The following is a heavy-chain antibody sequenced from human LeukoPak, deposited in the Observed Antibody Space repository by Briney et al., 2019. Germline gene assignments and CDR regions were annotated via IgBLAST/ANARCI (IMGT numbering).Heavy chain of an antibody. CDR2: VSTTGST. J-gene: IGHJ6*03. D-gene: IGHD6-13*01. Sequence: SETLSLTCTVSGGSISSGRYYWSWIRQPAGKGLEWIGRVSTTGSTNYNPSLKSRVTISLDTSKNQFSLKLTSVTAADTALYYCAKGGIYRGYYYYYMDVWGKGTTVTISS. CDR1: GGSISSGRYY. V-gene: IGHV4-61*02. CDR3: AKGGIYRGYYYYYMDV.